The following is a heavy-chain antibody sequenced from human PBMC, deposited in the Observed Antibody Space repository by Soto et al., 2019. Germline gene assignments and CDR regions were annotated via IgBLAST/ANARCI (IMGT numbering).Heavy chain of an antibody. V-gene: IGHV3-23*01. J-gene: IGHJ4*02. CDR3: AKDQNYYGSGSYSYADY. Sequence: GSLRLSCAASGFTFSSYAMSWVRQAPGKGLEWVSAISGSGGSTYYADSVKGRFTISRDNSKNTLYLQMNSLRAEDTAVYYCAKDQNYYGSGSYSYADYWGQGTLVTVSS. CDR1: GFTFSSYA. D-gene: IGHD3-10*01. CDR2: ISGSGGST.